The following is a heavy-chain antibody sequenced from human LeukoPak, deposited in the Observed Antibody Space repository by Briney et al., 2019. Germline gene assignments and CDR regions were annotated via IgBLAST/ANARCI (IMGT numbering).Heavy chain of an antibody. J-gene: IGHJ4*02. D-gene: IGHD3-10*01. CDR1: GFIFSSHG. CDR3: AKLAKYFYGSETFYFFEH. V-gene: IGHV3-23*01. CDR2: ISPSGDIT. Sequence: GGSLRLSCAASGFIFSSHGMNWVRQAPGKGLEWVSGISPSGDITYYADSVKGRFTISRDNGKNSLYLQMNSLRVEDTAVYYCAKLAKYFYGSETFYFFEHWGQGTPVTASS.